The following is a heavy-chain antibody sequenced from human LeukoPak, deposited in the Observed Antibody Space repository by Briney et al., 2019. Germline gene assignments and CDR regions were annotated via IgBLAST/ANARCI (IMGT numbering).Heavy chain of an antibody. CDR3: ARVPRVLTGSLDV. D-gene: IGHD3-9*01. J-gene: IGHJ6*04. V-gene: IGHV4-34*01. Sequence: PSETLSLTCAVYGGSFSGPYWSWIRQPPGKGLEWIGEINHTGRTYYNPSLKSRVTISVDTSKSQFSLKLTSVTAADTAVYYCARVPRVLTGSLDVWGKGTTVTVSS. CDR2: INHTGRT. CDR1: GGSFSGPY.